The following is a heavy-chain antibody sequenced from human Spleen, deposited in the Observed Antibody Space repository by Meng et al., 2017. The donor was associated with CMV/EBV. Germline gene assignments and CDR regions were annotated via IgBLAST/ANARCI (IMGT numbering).Heavy chain of an antibody. J-gene: IGHJ4*02. V-gene: IGHV4-34*01. CDR1: GGSFSGYY. Sequence: QPQLPQCGAGLLKPSETLSLTCAVYGGSFSGYYWSWIRQPPGKGLEWIGEINHSGSTNYNPSLKSRVTISVDTSKNQFSLKLSSVTAADTAVYYCARGGGEWLRDYWGQGTLVTVSS. CDR2: INHSGST. D-gene: IGHD5-12*01. CDR3: ARGGGEWLRDY.